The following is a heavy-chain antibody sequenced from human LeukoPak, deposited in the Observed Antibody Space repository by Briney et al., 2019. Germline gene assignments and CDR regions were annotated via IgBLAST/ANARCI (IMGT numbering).Heavy chain of an antibody. CDR3: AKDYEPLVGVHRWGDWFDP. Sequence: GGSLRLSCAASGFTFSTYAMTWVRQAPGKGLEWVSLISGTGGSTYYANSVKGRFTISRDNSKNTLYLQMNSLRAEDTAVYYCAKDYEPLVGVHRWGDWFDPWGQGTLVTVSS. J-gene: IGHJ5*02. CDR1: GFTFSTYA. V-gene: IGHV3-23*01. CDR2: ISGTGGST. D-gene: IGHD1-26*01.